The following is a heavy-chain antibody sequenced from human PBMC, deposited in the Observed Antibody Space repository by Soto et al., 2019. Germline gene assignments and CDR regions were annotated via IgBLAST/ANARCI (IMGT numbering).Heavy chain of an antibody. D-gene: IGHD3-22*01. CDR3: ANLYYYDSSGKDGMDV. V-gene: IGHV3-30*18. Sequence: QPGGSLRLSCAASGFTFSSYGMHWVRQAPGKGLEWVAVISYDGSNKYYADSVKGRFTISRDNSKNTLYLQMNSLRAEDTAVYYCANLYYYDSSGKDGMDVWGQGTTVTVSS. CDR2: ISYDGSNK. CDR1: GFTFSSYG. J-gene: IGHJ6*02.